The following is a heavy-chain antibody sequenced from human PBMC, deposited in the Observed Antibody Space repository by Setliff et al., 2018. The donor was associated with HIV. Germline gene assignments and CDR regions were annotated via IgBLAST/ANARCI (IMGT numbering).Heavy chain of an antibody. CDR3: AKAKSSITAAGNVCFDY. D-gene: IGHD6-13*01. J-gene: IGHJ4*02. CDR2: ISSSGSTI. V-gene: IGHV3-48*03. Sequence: GGSLRLSCAASGFTFSSYEMNWVRQAPGKGLEWVSYISSSGSTIYYADSMKGRFTISRDNAKNSLYLQMNSLRAEDMALYYCAKAKSSITAAGNVCFDYWGQGTLVTVSS. CDR1: GFTFSSYE.